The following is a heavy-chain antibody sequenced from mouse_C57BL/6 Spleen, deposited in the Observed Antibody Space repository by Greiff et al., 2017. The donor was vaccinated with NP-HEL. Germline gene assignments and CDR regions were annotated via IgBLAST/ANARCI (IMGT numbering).Heavy chain of an antibody. CDR2: IYPSDSET. D-gene: IGHD2-3*01. CDR1: VSPFPLSC. CDR3: AREEDDGYYTFFDY. V-gene: IGHV1-61*01. J-gene: IGHJ2*01. Sequence: PLQPPFSSLFLPFSSFPLSFPSSVSPFPLSCLALVPPRPCQGLDWIGNIYPSDSETHYNQKFKDKATLTVDKSSSTAYMQLSSLTSEDSAVYDCAREEDDGYYTFFDYWGQGTTLTVSS.